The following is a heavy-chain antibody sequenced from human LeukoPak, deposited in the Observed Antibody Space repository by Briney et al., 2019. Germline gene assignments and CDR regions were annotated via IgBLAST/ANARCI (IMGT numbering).Heavy chain of an antibody. D-gene: IGHD1-1*01. CDR2: IKQDGSEQ. CDR1: EFTFSRNW. J-gene: IGHJ4*02. V-gene: IGHV3-7*01. CDR3: ARLATDDFYFDY. Sequence: PGGSLRLSCAASEFTFSRNWMSWVRQAPGRGLEWVANIKQDGSEQYYVDSVKGRFTISRDNAKNSLYLQMNSLRVEDTAVYYCARLATDDFYFDYWGQGALVSVSS.